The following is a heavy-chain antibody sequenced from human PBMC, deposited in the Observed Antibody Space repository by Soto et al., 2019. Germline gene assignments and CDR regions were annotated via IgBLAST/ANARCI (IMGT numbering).Heavy chain of an antibody. D-gene: IGHD6-6*01. J-gene: IGHJ6*02. V-gene: IGHV5-51*01. CDR1: GYSFTSYW. CDR3: ARRRTRAARPYYYGMDV. CDR2: IYPGDSDT. Sequence: GESLKISCKGSGYSFTSYWIGWVRQMPGKGLEWMGIIYPGDSDTRYSPSFQGQVTISADKSISTAYLQWSSLKASDTAMYYCARRRTRAARPYYYGMDVWGQGTTVTVSS.